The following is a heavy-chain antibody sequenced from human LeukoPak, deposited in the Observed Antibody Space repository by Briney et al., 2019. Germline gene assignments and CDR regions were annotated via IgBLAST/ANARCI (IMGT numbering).Heavy chain of an antibody. J-gene: IGHJ4*02. V-gene: IGHV3-23*01. Sequence: GGSLRLSCAASGFTFSSYAMSWVRQAPGKGLEWVSAISGSGGSTYYADSVKGRFTISRDNAKNSLYLQMNSLRAEDTAVYYCARDQLGIDYWGQGTLVTVSS. CDR3: ARDQLGIDY. CDR1: GFTFSSYA. CDR2: ISGSGGST. D-gene: IGHD7-27*01.